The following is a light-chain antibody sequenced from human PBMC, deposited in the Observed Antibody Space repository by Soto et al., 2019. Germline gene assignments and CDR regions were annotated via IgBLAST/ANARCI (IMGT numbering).Light chain of an antibody. Sequence: QSVLTQPHSASGTTGQRVTISCSGSSSNIGSNYVYWYQQLPGTAAKLLLYRNNQRPSGVPDRFSGAKSGTSAARAISGLRAEDEAIYYCAACDEILSAVVFGGGTKLTVL. V-gene: IGLV1-47*01. CDR1: SSNIGSNY. CDR3: AACDEILSAVV. J-gene: IGLJ2*01. CDR2: RNN.